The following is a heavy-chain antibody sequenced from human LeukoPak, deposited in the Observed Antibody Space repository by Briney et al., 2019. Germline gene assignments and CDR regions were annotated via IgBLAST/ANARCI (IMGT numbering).Heavy chain of an antibody. D-gene: IGHD2-2*01. CDR1: GGSISSYY. J-gene: IGHJ4*02. CDR2: IYYSGST. CDR3: ARKSIVVVPADYFDY. V-gene: IGHV4-59*12. Sequence: SETLSLTCTMSGGSISSYYWSWIRQPPGKGLEWLGYIYYSGSTDYNPSLKSRGTISVDKSKSQLSLKLSSVTAADTAVYYCARKSIVVVPADYFDYWGQGTLVTVSS.